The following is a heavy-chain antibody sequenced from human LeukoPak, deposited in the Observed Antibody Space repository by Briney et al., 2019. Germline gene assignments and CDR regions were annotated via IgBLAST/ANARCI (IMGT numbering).Heavy chain of an antibody. CDR2: FDPEDGET. CDR1: GYTLTELS. D-gene: IGHD6-13*01. V-gene: IGHV1-24*01. J-gene: IGHJ5*02. CDR3: ARGGQAEKGYSSSWIHHR. Sequence: ASVKVSCKVSGYTLTELSMHWVRQAPGKGLEWMGGFDPEDGETIYAQKFQGRVTMTEDTSTDTAYMELSSLRSEDTAVYYCARGGQAEKGYSSSWIHHRWGQGTLVTVSS.